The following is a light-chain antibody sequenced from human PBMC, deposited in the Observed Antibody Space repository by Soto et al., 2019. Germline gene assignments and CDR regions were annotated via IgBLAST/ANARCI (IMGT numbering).Light chain of an antibody. V-gene: IGLV2-14*01. CDR2: DVS. Sequence: QSVLTQPASVSGSPGQSITISCTGTSSDVGGYDFVSWYQQHPGKAPKLMIYDVSSRPSGVSSRFSGFKSGDTASLIISGLQAVDEGDYYCSSYTSSNTLVFGGGTKVTVL. J-gene: IGLJ2*01. CDR3: SSYTSSNTLV. CDR1: SSDVGGYDF.